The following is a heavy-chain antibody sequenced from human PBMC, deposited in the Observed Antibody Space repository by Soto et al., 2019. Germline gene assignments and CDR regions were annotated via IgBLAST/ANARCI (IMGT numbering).Heavy chain of an antibody. D-gene: IGHD1-1*01. CDR2: ISGSGIST. J-gene: IGHJ6*02. V-gene: IGHV3-23*01. CDR1: GFTFSTYP. CDR3: ARDDPWTQYYYYYYGMDV. Sequence: PGGSLRLSCAASGFTFSTYPMSWVRQAPGKGLEWVSGISGSGISTYYTDSVKGRFTISRDNSKNTVFLQMNSLRDEGTAVYYCARDDPWTQYYYYYYGMDVWGQGTTVTVSS.